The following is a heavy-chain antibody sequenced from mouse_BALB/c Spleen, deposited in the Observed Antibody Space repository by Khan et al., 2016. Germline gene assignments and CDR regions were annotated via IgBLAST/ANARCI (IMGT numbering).Heavy chain of an antibody. Sequence: VQLQESGAELMKPGASVKISCKATGYTFSNYWIEWVKQRPGHGLEWIGDILPGNANSNYNENLKGKATLTADTSSNTAYMQLSSLTSEDSAVYYCARAWYSMDYWGQGTAVTVSS. CDR1: GYTFSNYW. CDR2: ILPGNANS. V-gene: IGHV1-9*01. CDR3: ARAWYSMDY. J-gene: IGHJ4*01.